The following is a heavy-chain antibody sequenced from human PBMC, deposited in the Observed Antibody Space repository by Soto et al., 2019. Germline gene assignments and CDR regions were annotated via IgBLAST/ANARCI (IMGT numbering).Heavy chain of an antibody. J-gene: IGHJ2*01. CDR2: ISGSGSYT. CDR1: GFTFSDYY. CDR3: ARIQSPWYFDL. Sequence: QVQLVESGGGLVKAGGSLRLSCAASGFTFSDYYMSWIRQAPGKGLEWVSYISGSGSYTNFADSVKGRFTISRDNAKNSLYLQMNSLRAEDTAVYYCARIQSPWYFDLWGRGTLVTVSS. V-gene: IGHV3-11*06.